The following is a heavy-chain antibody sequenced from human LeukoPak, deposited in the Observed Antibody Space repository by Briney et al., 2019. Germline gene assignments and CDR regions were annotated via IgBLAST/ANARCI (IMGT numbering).Heavy chain of an antibody. CDR3: ARDGGTYGYNWFDP. V-gene: IGHV4-38-2*02. Sequence: SETLSLTYTVSGYSISSGYYWGWIRQPPGKGLEWIGSIYHSGSTYYNPSLKSRVTISVDTSKNQFSLKLSSVTAADTAVYYCARDGGTYGYNWFDPWGQGTLVTVSS. CDR1: GYSISSGYY. CDR2: IYHSGST. D-gene: IGHD1-1*01. J-gene: IGHJ5*02.